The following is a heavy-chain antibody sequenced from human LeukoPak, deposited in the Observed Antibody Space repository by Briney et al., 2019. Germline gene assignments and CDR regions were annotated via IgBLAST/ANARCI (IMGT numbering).Heavy chain of an antibody. Sequence: SSETLSLTCTVSGGSISSYYWSWIRQPAGKGLEWIGRIYTSGSTNYNPSLKSRVTMSVDTSKNRFSLKLSSVTAADTAVYYCARDPNRQYYYGSGSRYGMDVWGQGTTVTVSS. CDR3: ARDPNRQYYYGSGSRYGMDV. J-gene: IGHJ6*02. CDR1: GGSISSYY. CDR2: IYTSGST. V-gene: IGHV4-4*07. D-gene: IGHD3-10*01.